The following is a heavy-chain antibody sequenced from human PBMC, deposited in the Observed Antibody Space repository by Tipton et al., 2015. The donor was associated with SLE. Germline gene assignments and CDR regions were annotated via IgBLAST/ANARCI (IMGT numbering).Heavy chain of an antibody. CDR1: GGSISTYY. CDR2: IFYSGST. D-gene: IGHD3-9*01. CDR3: ARAPYTASSGFDS. V-gene: IGHV4-59*08. Sequence: TLSLTCTVSGGSISTYYWSWIRQPPGKGLEWIGYIFYSGSTSYNPTLKSRVTMSVDTSRNQFSLNLNSVTAADTAVYYCARAPYTASSGFDSWGQGTMVTVSS. J-gene: IGHJ3*01.